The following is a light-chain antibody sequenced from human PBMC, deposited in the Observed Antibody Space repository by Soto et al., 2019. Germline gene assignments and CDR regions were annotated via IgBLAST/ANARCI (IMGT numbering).Light chain of an antibody. CDR2: DVS. CDR3: SSYTSSSTRLYV. J-gene: IGLJ1*01. V-gene: IGLV2-14*01. CDR1: SSDVGGYNY. Sequence: QSALTQPPSVSGSPGQSITISCTGTSSDVGGYNYVSGYQQHPGKAPKLMIYDVSNRPSGVSNRFSGSKSGNTASLTISGLQAEDEADYYCSSYTSSSTRLYVFGTGIKLTVL.